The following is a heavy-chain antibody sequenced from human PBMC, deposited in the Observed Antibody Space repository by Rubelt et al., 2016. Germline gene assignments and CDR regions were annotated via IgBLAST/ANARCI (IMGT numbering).Heavy chain of an antibody. CDR2: INHSGST. CDR3: ARGKEGLGVTMMDY. D-gene: IGHD3-22*01. V-gene: IGHV4-34*01. Sequence: QVQLQQWGAGLLKPSETLSLTCAVYGGSFSGYYWSWIRQPPGKGLEWIGEINHSGSTNYNPSLKSRVTISLETSKNQFSLKLSSVTAAETAVYYCARGKEGLGVTMMDYWGQGTLVTVSS. CDR1: GGSFSGYY. J-gene: IGHJ4*02.